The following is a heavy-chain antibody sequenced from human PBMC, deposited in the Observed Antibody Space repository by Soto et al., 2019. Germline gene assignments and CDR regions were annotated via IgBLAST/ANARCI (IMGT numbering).Heavy chain of an antibody. CDR2: ISAYNGNT. Sequence: QVQLVQSGAEVKKPGASVKVSCKASGYMFVTYGINWVRQAPGQGLEWMGWISAYNGNTKYAQNLQGRVTMTTDASTSTAYMEMRSLRSDDTAVYYCARDLDGSGSYYTDSWGPGTLVTVSS. CDR3: ARDLDGSGSYYTDS. V-gene: IGHV1-18*01. D-gene: IGHD3-10*01. CDR1: GYMFVTYG. J-gene: IGHJ4*02.